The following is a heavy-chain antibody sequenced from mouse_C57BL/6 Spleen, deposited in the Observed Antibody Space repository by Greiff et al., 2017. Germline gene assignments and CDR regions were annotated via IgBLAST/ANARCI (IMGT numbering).Heavy chain of an antibody. CDR3: ARGIYYGNLDYAMDY. CDR2: INYDGSST. D-gene: IGHD2-1*01. J-gene: IGHJ4*01. V-gene: IGHV5-16*01. Sequence: DVHLVESEGGLVQPGSSMKLSCTASGFTFSDYYMAWVRQVPEKGLEWVANINYDGSSTYYLDSLKSRFIISRDNAKNILYLQMSSLKSEDTATYYCARGIYYGNLDYAMDYWGQGTSVTVSS. CDR1: GFTFSDYY.